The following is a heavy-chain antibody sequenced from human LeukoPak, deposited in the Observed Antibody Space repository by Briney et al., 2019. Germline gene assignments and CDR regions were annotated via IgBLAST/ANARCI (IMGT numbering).Heavy chain of an antibody. V-gene: IGHV5-51*01. CDR1: GYSFGNYW. CDR3: ARQYPGGYYDSRGYGDY. D-gene: IGHD3-22*01. CDR2: IHPDDSET. J-gene: IGHJ4*02. Sequence: GESLKISCKGSGYSFGNYWIAWVRQMPGKGLEWMGIIHPDDSETRYSPSFQGQVTISADKSISTAYLQWSSLKASDTAMYYCARQYPGGYYDSRGYGDYWGQGTLVTISS.